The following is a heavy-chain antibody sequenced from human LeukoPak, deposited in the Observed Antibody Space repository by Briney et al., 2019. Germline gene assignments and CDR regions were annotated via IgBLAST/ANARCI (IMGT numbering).Heavy chain of an antibody. Sequence: GGSLRLSCAPSGFTVSSNYMSCVRQAPGRGLEWVSVIYSGGSTYYADPVKGRFTISRDNSKNTPYLQMNSLRAEDTAVYYCARLPLYSSGWFLDYWGQGTLVTVSS. CDR2: IYSGGST. D-gene: IGHD6-19*01. CDR3: ARLPLYSSGWFLDY. CDR1: GFTVSSNY. J-gene: IGHJ4*02. V-gene: IGHV3-53*01.